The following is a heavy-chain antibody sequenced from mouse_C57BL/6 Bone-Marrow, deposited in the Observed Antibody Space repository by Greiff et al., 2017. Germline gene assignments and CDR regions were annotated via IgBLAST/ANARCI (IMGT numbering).Heavy chain of an antibody. J-gene: IGHJ3*01. Sequence: VQLQQSGPELVKPGASVKISCQASGYSFTGYYMNWVKQSPEKSLDWIGEINPSTGGTTYNQKFKAKATLTVDKSSSTAYMQLKSLTSEDSAVYYCARNRWLTFAYWGQGTLVTVSA. D-gene: IGHD2-3*01. CDR2: INPSTGGT. V-gene: IGHV1-42*01. CDR3: ARNRWLTFAY. CDR1: GYSFTGYY.